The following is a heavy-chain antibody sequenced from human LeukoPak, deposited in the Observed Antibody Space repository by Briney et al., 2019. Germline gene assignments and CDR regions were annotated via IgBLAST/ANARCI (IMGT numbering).Heavy chain of an antibody. J-gene: IGHJ4*02. CDR2: ISSSSSYI. Sequence: GGSLRLSCAASGFTFSSYSMNWVRRAPGKGLEWVSSISSSSSYIYYADSVKGRFTISRDNAKNSLYLQMNSLRAEDTAVYYCARDRDSSGYPYYFDYWGQGTLVTVSS. CDR3: ARDRDSSGYPYYFDY. V-gene: IGHV3-21*01. CDR1: GFTFSSYS. D-gene: IGHD3-22*01.